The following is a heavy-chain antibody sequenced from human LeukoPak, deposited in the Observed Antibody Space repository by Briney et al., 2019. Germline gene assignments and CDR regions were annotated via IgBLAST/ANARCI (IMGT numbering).Heavy chain of an antibody. V-gene: IGHV4-31*03. CDR1: GGSISSGGYY. Sequence: PSQTLSLTCTVSGGSISSGGYYWSWIRQHPGKGLEWIGYIYYSGSTYYNPSLKSRVTISVDTSKNQFSLKLTSMTAADTAVYYCAGSEELLSCSGGSCYLTYWGQGTLVTVSS. D-gene: IGHD2-15*01. CDR2: IYYSGST. J-gene: IGHJ4*02. CDR3: AGSEELLSCSGGSCYLTY.